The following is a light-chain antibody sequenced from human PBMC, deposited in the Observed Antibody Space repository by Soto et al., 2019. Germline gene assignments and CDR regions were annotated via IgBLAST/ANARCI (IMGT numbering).Light chain of an antibody. J-gene: IGKJ4*01. CDR1: QSVLHSPNNKDY. Sequence: DIVMTQSPDSLAVSLGERAIINCKSSQSVLHSPNNKDYLAWYQQKPGQPPKLLVYWASTRESGVPDRFSGSGSGTDFTLSISSLQAADVAVYYCQQYYTTPLTFGGGTTVELK. CDR3: QQYYTTPLT. V-gene: IGKV4-1*01. CDR2: WAS.